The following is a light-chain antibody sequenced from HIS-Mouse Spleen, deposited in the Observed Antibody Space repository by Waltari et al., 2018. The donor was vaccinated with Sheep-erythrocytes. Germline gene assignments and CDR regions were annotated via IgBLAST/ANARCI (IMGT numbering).Light chain of an antibody. CDR3: CSYAGSYNHV. J-gene: IGLJ1*01. V-gene: IGLV2-11*01. CDR2: DVS. Sequence: QSALTQPRSVSGSPGPSVTLSCTGTSSDVGCYNYVSWYQQHPGKAPKLMIYDVSKRPSGVPDRFSGSKSGNTASLTISGLQAEDEADYYCCSYAGSYNHVFGTGTKVTVL. CDR1: SSDVGCYNY.